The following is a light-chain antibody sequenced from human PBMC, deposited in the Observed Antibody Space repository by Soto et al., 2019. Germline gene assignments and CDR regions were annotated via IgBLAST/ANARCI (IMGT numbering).Light chain of an antibody. J-gene: IGLJ1*01. CDR2: DVS. CDR1: SSDVGAYNF. V-gene: IGLV2-14*01. CDR3: SSYTSSNTYV. Sequence: QSALTQPASVSGSPGESITISCTGTSSDVGAYNFVSWYQQDPGKAPKLMIYDVSSRPSGVSNSFSGSKSGHTASLTISGLQAEDEADYYCSSYTSSNTYVFGTGNKLTVL.